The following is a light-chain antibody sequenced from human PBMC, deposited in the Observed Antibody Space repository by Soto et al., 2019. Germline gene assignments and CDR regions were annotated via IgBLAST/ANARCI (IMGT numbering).Light chain of an antibody. V-gene: IGLV2-18*02. CDR2: DVT. CDR1: SSDVGSYNR. J-gene: IGLJ1*01. CDR3: NSFTTSSTYV. Sequence: QSVLTQPPSVSGSPGQSVAISCTGTSSDVGSYNRVAWYQQPPGTAPKLIICDVTNRPSGVPDRFSGSKSGNTASLTISGLQAEDEADYYCNSFTTSSTYVFGTGTKVTV.